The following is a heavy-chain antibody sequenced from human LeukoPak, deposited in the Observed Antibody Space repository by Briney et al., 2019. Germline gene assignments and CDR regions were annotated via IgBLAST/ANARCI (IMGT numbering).Heavy chain of an antibody. J-gene: IGHJ4*02. CDR2: IIPIFGTA. CDR3: ARGRLPNTGIAAAGTGGSTPYYFDY. V-gene: IGHV1-69*13. CDR1: GYTFTSYY. D-gene: IGHD6-13*01. Sequence: SVKVSCKASGYTFTSYYMHWVRQAPGQGLEWMGGIIPIFGTANYAQKFQGRVTITADESTSTAYMELSSLRSEDTAVYYCARGRLPNTGIAAAGTGGSTPYYFDYWGQGTLVTVSS.